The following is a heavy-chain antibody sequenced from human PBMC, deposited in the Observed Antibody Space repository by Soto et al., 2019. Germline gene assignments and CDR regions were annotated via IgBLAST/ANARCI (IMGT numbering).Heavy chain of an antibody. CDR3: AREARDLEYSSTARLFDS. D-gene: IGHD6-6*01. V-gene: IGHV4-59*01. CDR2: IYYSGST. J-gene: IGHJ4*02. CDR1: CGSISSYY. Sequence: PSETLSLTCTVSCGSISSYYWNWIRQPPGKGLEWIGYIYYSGSTNYNPSLKSRVTISVDTSKNQFSLKLSSVTAADTAVYYCAREARDLEYSSTARLFDSWGQGTLVTVSS.